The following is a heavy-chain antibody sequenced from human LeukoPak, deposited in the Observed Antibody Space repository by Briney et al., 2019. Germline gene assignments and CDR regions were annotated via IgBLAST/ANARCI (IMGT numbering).Heavy chain of an antibody. CDR3: ARDINYCTPTLCHRNWFDP. V-gene: IGHV3-21*06. Sequence: PGGSLRLSCTASGFTFSAYSMSWVRQAPGKGLEWVSSISDNSYWIYYADSVEGRFTISRDNAKNALYLQMNNLRAEDSAVYFCARDINYCTPTLCHRNWFDPWGQGTLVTVSS. CDR2: ISDNSYWI. CDR1: GFTFSAYS. D-gene: IGHD2-8*01. J-gene: IGHJ5*02.